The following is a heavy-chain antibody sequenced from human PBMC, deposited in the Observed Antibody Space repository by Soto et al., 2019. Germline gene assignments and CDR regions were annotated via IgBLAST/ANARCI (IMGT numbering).Heavy chain of an antibody. CDR2: INHSGST. J-gene: IGHJ4*02. D-gene: IGHD6-6*01. CDR3: ARGIYSSSSRGNDY. V-gene: IGHV4-34*01. Sequence: SETLSLTCAVYGGSFSGYYWSWIRQPPGKGLEWIGEINHSGSTNYNPSLKSRVTISVDTSKNQFSLKLSSVTAADTAVYYCARGIYSSSSRGNDYCGQGTLVTVSS. CDR1: GGSFSGYY.